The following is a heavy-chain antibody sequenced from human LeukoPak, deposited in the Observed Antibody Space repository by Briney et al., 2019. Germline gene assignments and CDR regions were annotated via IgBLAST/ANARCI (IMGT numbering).Heavy chain of an antibody. CDR3: ARAVATVVTPDFDY. CDR2: ISAYNGNT. V-gene: IGHV1-18*01. Sequence: VASVKVSCKASGYTFTSYDISWVRQAPGQGLEWMGWISAYNGNTNYAQKLQGRVTMTTDTSTSTAYMELRSLRSDDTAVYYCARAVATVVTPDFDYWGQGTLVTVSS. J-gene: IGHJ4*02. CDR1: GYTFTSYD. D-gene: IGHD4-23*01.